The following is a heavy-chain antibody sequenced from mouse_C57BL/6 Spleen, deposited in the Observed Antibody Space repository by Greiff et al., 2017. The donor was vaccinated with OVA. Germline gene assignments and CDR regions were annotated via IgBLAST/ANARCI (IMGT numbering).Heavy chain of an antibody. CDR3: TRIYDGFAWFAY. V-gene: IGHV1-15*01. CDR2: IDPETGGT. J-gene: IGHJ3*01. CDR1: GYTFTDYE. D-gene: IGHD2-3*01. Sequence: QVQLQQSGAELVRPGASVTLSCKASGYTFTDYEMHWVKQTPVHGLEWIGAIDPETGGTAYNQKFKGKAILTADKSSSTAYMELRSLTSEDSAVYYCTRIYDGFAWFAYWGQGTLVTVSA.